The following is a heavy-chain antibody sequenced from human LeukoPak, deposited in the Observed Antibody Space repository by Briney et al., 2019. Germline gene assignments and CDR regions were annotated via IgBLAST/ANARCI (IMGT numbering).Heavy chain of an antibody. CDR2: ISTAGDT. CDR3: ARDNKRLNAFVI. J-gene: IGHJ3*02. D-gene: IGHD2/OR15-2a*01. Sequence: GGSLRLSCAASGFTFSSYGMHWVRQATGKGLEWVSAISTAGDTNYPGDVKGRLTITREDDKNSLYLQMNSLRAGDTAVYYCARDNKRLNAFVIWGQGTMVTVSS. V-gene: IGHV3-13*01. CDR1: GFTFSSYG.